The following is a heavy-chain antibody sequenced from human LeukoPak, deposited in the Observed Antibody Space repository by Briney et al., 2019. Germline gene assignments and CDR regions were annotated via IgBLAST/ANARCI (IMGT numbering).Heavy chain of an antibody. CDR2: IYISGST. D-gene: IGHD1-26*01. CDR1: GGSISSSSYY. J-gene: IGHJ4*02. CDR3: ARRWLGDFDY. Sequence: NPSETLSLTCTVSGGSISSSSYYWGWILQPPGKGLEWIGGIYISGSTYYNPSLKSGVTISEDTSKNQFSLKLSSVTAADTAVYYCARRWLGDFDYWGQGTLVTVSS. V-gene: IGHV4-39*01.